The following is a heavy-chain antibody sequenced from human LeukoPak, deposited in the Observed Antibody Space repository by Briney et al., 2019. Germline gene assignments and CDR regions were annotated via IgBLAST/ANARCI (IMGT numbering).Heavy chain of an antibody. CDR1: GFTFSSYA. J-gene: IGHJ4*02. CDR2: ISDTGATT. V-gene: IGHV3-23*01. Sequence: GVSLRLSCAGSGFTFSSYAMSWVRQAPRKGVEGVSAISDTGATTHDGDSGKGRFTISRDNSRSTLYLQMNSLRAEDTALYYCAKDTSIGRYCTNGVCSPFDYWGQGTLVTVSS. CDR3: AKDTSIGRYCTNGVCSPFDY. D-gene: IGHD2-8*01.